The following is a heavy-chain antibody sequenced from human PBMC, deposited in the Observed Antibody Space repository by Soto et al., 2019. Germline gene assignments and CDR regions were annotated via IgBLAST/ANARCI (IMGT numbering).Heavy chain of an antibody. CDR3: AREGSSGWYGYFDY. J-gene: IGHJ4*02. CDR2: IWYDGSNK. D-gene: IGHD6-19*01. Sequence: QVQLVESGGGVVQPGRSLRLPCAASGFTFSSYGMHWVRQAPGKGLEWVAVIWYDGSNKYYADSVKGRFTISRDNSKNTLYLQMNSLRAEDTAVYYCAREGSSGWYGYFDYWGQGTLVTVSS. CDR1: GFTFSSYG. V-gene: IGHV3-33*01.